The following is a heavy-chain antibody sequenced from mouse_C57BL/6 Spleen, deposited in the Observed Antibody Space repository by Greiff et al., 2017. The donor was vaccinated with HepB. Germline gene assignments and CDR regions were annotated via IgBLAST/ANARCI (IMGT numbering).Heavy chain of an antibody. CDR2: IDPENGDT. D-gene: IGHD3-2*02. CDR1: GFNIKDDY. V-gene: IGHV14-4*01. J-gene: IGHJ3*01. CDR3: TTWTAQATWLAY. Sequence: EVKLMESGAELVRPGASVKLSCTASGFNIKDDYMHWVKQRPEQGLEWIGWIDPENGDTEYASKFQGKATITADTSSNTAYLQLSSLTSEDTAVYYCTTWTAQATWLAYWGQGTLVTVSA.